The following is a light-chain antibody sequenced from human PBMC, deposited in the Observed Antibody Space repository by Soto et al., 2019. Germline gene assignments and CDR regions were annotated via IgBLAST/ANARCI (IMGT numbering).Light chain of an antibody. Sequence: QSVLTQPASVSGSPGQSITFSCTGTSSDIGAYNRVSWYQQHPGKAPKLMIYEVSNRPSGVSNRFSASKSGNTASLTISGLQAEDEADYYCSSETTSSTFYVFGTGTKVTVL. V-gene: IGLV2-14*01. CDR3: SSETTSSTFYV. CDR1: SSDIGAYNR. J-gene: IGLJ1*01. CDR2: EVS.